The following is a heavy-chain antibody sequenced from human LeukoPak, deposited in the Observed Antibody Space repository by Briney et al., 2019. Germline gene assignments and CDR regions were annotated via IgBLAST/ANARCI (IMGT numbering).Heavy chain of an antibody. Sequence: ASVKVSCKASGYTFTGYYMHWVRQAPGQGLEWVGRINPNSGGTNYAQKFQGRVTMTRDTSISTAYMELSRLRSDDTAVYYCARVARGVMRDDYWGQGTLVTVSS. CDR2: INPNSGGT. J-gene: IGHJ4*02. CDR1: GYTFTGYY. V-gene: IGHV1-2*06. D-gene: IGHD3-10*01. CDR3: ARVARGVMRDDY.